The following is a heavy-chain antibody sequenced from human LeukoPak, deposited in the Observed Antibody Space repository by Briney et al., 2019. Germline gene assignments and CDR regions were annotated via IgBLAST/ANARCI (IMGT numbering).Heavy chain of an antibody. CDR1: GFTFSNYA. J-gene: IGHJ3*01. V-gene: IGHV3-23*01. Sequence: GGSLRLSCAASGFTFSNYAMSWVRQAPGKGLEWVSAVSGRDTSTYYTDSVKGRFTISRDNSKNTLYLQMNSLSAEDTAIYYCAKWGDYDVLTGYYDSDYWGQGTMVTVSS. CDR2: VSGRDTST. D-gene: IGHD3-9*01. CDR3: AKWGDYDVLTGYYDSDY.